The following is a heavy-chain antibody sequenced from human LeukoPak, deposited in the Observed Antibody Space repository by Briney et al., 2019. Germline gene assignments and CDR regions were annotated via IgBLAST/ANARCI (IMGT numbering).Heavy chain of an antibody. Sequence: SQTLSLTCTVSGGSISSGSYYWSWIRQPAGKGLEWIGRIYTSGSTNYNPSLKSRVTISVDTSKSQFSLKLSSVTAADTAVYYCARDRTSNWFDPWGQGTLVTVS. V-gene: IGHV4-61*02. CDR1: GGSISSGSYY. CDR2: IYTSGST. J-gene: IGHJ5*02. CDR3: ARDRTSNWFDP.